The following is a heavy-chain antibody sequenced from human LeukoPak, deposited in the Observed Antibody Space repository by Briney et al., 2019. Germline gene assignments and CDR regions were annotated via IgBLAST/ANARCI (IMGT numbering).Heavy chain of an antibody. D-gene: IGHD3-16*02. CDR2: MSGSGGST. Sequence: PGGSLRLSCAASGFTFSSYAMSWVRQAPGKGLEWVSAMSGSGGSTYYADSVKGRVTISRDNSKNTLYLQMNSLRAEDTAVYYCAKDLYYDYVWGSYRYGGYFDYWGQGTLVTVSS. V-gene: IGHV3-23*01. CDR1: GFTFSSYA. CDR3: AKDLYYDYVWGSYRYGGYFDY. J-gene: IGHJ4*02.